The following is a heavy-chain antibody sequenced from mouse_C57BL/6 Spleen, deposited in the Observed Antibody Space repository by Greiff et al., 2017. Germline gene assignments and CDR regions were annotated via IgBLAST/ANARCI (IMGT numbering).Heavy chain of an antibody. V-gene: IGHV5-4*01. CDR2: ISDGGSYT. CDR1: GFTFSSYA. D-gene: IGHD2-4*01. CDR3: ARDNDYDRYYAMDY. J-gene: IGHJ4*01. Sequence: VQVVESGGGLVKPGGSLKLSCAASGFTFSSYAMSWVRQTPEKRLEWVATISDGGSYTYYPDNVKGRFTISRDNAKNNLYLQMSHLKSEDTAMYYCARDNDYDRYYAMDYWGQGTSVTVSS.